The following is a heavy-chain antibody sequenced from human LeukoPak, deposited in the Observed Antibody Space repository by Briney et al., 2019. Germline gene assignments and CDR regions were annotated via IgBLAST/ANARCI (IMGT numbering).Heavy chain of an antibody. CDR3: ARSGYSSSWGLADVFDI. J-gene: IGHJ3*02. CDR1: GYTFTNYA. D-gene: IGHD6-13*01. Sequence: ASVKVSCKASGYTFTNYAMNWVRQAPGQGLEWMGWINTNTGNPTYAQGFTGRFVFSLDTSVSTAYLQISSLKAEDTAVYYCARSGYSSSWGLADVFDIWGQGTMVTVSS. V-gene: IGHV7-4-1*02. CDR2: INTNTGNP.